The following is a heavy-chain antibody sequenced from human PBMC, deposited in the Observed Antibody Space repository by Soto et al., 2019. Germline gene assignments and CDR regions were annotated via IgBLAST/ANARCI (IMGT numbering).Heavy chain of an antibody. D-gene: IGHD1-26*01. V-gene: IGHV1-46*01. CDR2: INPSGGSP. Sequence: ASVKVSCKASGYTFTSYYIHWVRQAPGQGLEWMGTINPSGGSPDYAQKFQGRATMTRDTSTSTVYMELNSLRSEDTAVYYCARDVGGNWFDPWGQGTQVTVSS. CDR3: ARDVGGNWFDP. J-gene: IGHJ5*02. CDR1: GYTFTSYY.